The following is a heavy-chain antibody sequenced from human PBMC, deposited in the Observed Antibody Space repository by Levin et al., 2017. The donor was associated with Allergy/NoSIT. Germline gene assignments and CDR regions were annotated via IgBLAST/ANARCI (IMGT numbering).Heavy chain of an antibody. Sequence: GGSLRLSCAASGFTFSSYGMHWVRQAPGKGLEWVAVISYDGSNKYYADSVKGRFTISRDNSKNTLYLQMNSLRAEDTAVYYCALAGAVADLDYWGQGTLVTVSS. D-gene: IGHD6-19*01. V-gene: IGHV3-30*03. J-gene: IGHJ4*02. CDR2: ISYDGSNK. CDR1: GFTFSSYG. CDR3: ALAGAVADLDY.